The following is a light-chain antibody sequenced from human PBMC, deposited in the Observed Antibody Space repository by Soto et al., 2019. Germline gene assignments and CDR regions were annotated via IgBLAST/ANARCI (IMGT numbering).Light chain of an antibody. V-gene: IGKV3-11*01. Sequence: IGLTQSPSKMFLVYGERVPLSCRASQSVSNYLAWYQQRPGQAPRLLIYDASYRATGIPARFSGSGSGTDFTLTISSLEPEDFAVYYCQHRFNWPWTLGQRTEVDIK. CDR1: QSVSNY. CDR2: DAS. CDR3: QHRFNWPWT. J-gene: IGKJ1*01.